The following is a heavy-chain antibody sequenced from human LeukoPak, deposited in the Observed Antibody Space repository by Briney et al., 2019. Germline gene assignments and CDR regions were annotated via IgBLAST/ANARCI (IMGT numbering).Heavy chain of an antibody. CDR3: ARASVDDYGDYENAFDI. CDR1: GFTFSSYS. D-gene: IGHD4-17*01. V-gene: IGHV3-21*01. J-gene: IGHJ3*02. CDR2: ISSSSSYI. Sequence: GGSLRLSCAASGFTFSSYSMNWVRQAPGKGLEWVSSISSSSSYIYYADSVKGRFTISRDNAKNSLYLQMNSLGAEDTAVYYCARASVDDYGDYENAFDIWGQGTMVTVSS.